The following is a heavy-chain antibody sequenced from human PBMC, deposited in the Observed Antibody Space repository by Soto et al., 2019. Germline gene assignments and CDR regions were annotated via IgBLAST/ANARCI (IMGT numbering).Heavy chain of an antibody. V-gene: IGHV3-30-3*01. CDR1: GFTFSSYA. CDR3: ARGMIGFQAY. Sequence: QVQLVESGGGVVQPGRSLRLSCAASGFTFSSYAMHWVRQAPGKGLEWVAVISYDGSNKYYADSVKGRFTISRDNSKNTLYLQMNSLRAEDTAVYYCARGMIGFQAYWGQGTLVTVSS. CDR2: ISYDGSNK. D-gene: IGHD3-16*01. J-gene: IGHJ4*02.